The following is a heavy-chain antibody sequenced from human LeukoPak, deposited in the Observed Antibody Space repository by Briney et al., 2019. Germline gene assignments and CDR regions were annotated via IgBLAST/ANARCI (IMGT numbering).Heavy chain of an antibody. CDR1: GYSISSGYY. V-gene: IGHV4-38-2*01. CDR2: IYHSGST. Sequence: SETLSLTCAVSGYSISSGYYWGWIRQPPGKGLEWFGGIYHSGSTYYNPSLKSRVTISVDTSKNQFSLKLSSVTAADTAVYYCARAPLITFGGVIGDAFDIWGQGTMVTVSS. J-gene: IGHJ3*02. CDR3: ARAPLITFGGVIGDAFDI. D-gene: IGHD3-16*02.